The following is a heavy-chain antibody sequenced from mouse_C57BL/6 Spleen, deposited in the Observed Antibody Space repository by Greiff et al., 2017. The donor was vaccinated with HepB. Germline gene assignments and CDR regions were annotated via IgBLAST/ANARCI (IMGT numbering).Heavy chain of an antibody. Sequence: VQLQQSGPELVKPGASVKISCKASGYAFSSSWMNWVKQRPGKGLEWIGRIYPGDGDTNYNGKFKGKATLTADKSSSTAYRQLSSLTSEDSAVYFCARSGHYYGRDFDYWGQGTTLTVSS. CDR2: IYPGDGDT. J-gene: IGHJ2*01. CDR3: ARSGHYYGRDFDY. V-gene: IGHV1-82*01. D-gene: IGHD1-1*01. CDR1: GYAFSSSW.